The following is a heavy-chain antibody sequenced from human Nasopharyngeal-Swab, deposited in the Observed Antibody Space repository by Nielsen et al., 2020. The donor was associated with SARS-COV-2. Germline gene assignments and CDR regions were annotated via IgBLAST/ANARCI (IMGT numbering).Heavy chain of an antibody. D-gene: IGHD6-13*01. CDR2: INHSGST. J-gene: IGHJ4*02. Sequence: WIRQPPGKGLEWIGEINHSGSTNYNPSLKSRVTISVDTSKNQFSLKLSSVTAADTAVYYCARGFPGAAAGTDDWGQGTLVTVSS. CDR3: ARGFPGAAAGTDD. V-gene: IGHV4-34*01.